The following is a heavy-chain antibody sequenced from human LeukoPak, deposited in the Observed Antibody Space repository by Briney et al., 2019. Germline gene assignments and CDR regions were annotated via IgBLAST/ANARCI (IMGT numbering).Heavy chain of an antibody. CDR2: IYYSGST. CDR3: ARDYGYGLQYFDY. Sequence: SETLSLTCTVSGGSISSYYWSWLRQPPGKGLEWIGYIYYSGSTNYNPSLKSRVTISVDTSKNQFSLKLSSVTAADTAVYYCARDYGYGLQYFDYWGQGTLVTVSS. J-gene: IGHJ4*02. V-gene: IGHV4-59*01. CDR1: GGSISSYY. D-gene: IGHD4-17*01.